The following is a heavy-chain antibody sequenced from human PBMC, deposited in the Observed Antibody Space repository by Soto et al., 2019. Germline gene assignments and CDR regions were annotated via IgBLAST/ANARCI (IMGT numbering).Heavy chain of an antibody. V-gene: IGHV3-33*01. Sequence: QVPLVESGGGVVQPGGSLRLSCAASGFRFSDYGMHWIRQAPGKGLEWVTIIWYDGSLKYYADSVKGRFTISRDNSKNTMYLQMDSLTAEDTAGYYCVRDGVGGTPFRGYLDHWGQGSLVTVST. CDR1: GFRFSDYG. CDR3: VRDGVGGTPFRGYLDH. D-gene: IGHD1-26*01. CDR2: IWYDGSLK. J-gene: IGHJ4*02.